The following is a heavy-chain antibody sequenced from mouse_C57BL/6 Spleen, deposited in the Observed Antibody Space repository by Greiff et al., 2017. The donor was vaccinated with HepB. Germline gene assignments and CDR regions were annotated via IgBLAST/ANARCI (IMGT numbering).Heavy chain of an antibody. Sequence: VQLQQSGTVLARPGASVKMSCKTSGYTFTSYWMHWVKQRPGQGLEWIGAIYPGNSDTSYNQKFKGKAKLTAVTSASTAYMELSSLTNEDSAVYYCTRWVTTVVATDYYAMDYWGQGTSVTVSS. CDR1: GYTFTSYW. V-gene: IGHV1-5*01. J-gene: IGHJ4*01. D-gene: IGHD1-1*01. CDR3: TRWVTTVVATDYYAMDY. CDR2: IYPGNSDT.